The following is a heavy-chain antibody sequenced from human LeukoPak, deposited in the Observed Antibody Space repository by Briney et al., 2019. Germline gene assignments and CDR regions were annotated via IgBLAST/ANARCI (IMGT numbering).Heavy chain of an antibody. CDR2: ISAYNGVT. CDR3: ARSGPRNNWNDDY. D-gene: IGHD1-1*01. V-gene: IGHV1-18*01. Sequence: ASVKVSCKASGFTFTNYGFSWVRQAPGQGLEWMAWISAYNGVTKYAQNFQDRVAMTTDTSSNTAYMELRSRTSDDTAVYYCARSGPRNNWNDDYWGQGTLVTVSS. J-gene: IGHJ4*02. CDR1: GFTFTNYG.